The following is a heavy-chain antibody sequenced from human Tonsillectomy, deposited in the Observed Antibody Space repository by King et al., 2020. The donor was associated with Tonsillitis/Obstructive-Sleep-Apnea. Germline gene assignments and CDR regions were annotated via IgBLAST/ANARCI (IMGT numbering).Heavy chain of an antibody. J-gene: IGHJ3*02. D-gene: IGHD6-13*01. Sequence: VQLVESGGGLVQPGRSLRLSCAASGFTFDDYAMYWVRQAPGKGLEWVSGISWNSGSIVYADSVKGRFTISRDNAKNSLYLQMNSLRVEDTALYYCAKDLIIAESGTPGDAFDIWGQGTKVTVSS. CDR1: GFTFDDYA. CDR3: AKDLIIAESGTPGDAFDI. CDR2: ISWNSGSI. V-gene: IGHV3-9*01.